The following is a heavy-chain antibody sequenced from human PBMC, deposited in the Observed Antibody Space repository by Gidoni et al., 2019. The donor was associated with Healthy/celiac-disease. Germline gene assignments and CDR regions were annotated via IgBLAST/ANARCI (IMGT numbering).Heavy chain of an antibody. CDR3: AKGGITIFGVAYDY. D-gene: IGHD3-3*01. Sequence: EVQLVESGGGLVQPGRSLRLSCAASGFTFDDYAMHWVRQAPGKGLEWVSGISWNSGSIGYADSVKGRFTISRDNAKNSLYLQMNSLRAEDTALYYCAKGGITIFGVAYDYWGQGTLVTVSS. CDR1: GFTFDDYA. J-gene: IGHJ4*02. V-gene: IGHV3-9*01. CDR2: ISWNSGSI.